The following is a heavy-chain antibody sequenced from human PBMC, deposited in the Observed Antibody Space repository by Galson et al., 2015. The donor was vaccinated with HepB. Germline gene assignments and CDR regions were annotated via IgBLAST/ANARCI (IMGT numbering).Heavy chain of an antibody. CDR2: INPNSGGT. D-gene: IGHD6-19*01. J-gene: IGHJ5*02. CDR1: GYTFTGYY. V-gene: IGHV1-2*04. CDR3: ARAGSSGWNWFDP. Sequence: SVKASCKASGYTFTGYYMHWVRQAPGQGLEWMGWINPNSGGTNYAQKFQGWVTMTRDTSISTAYMELSRLRSDDTAVYYCARAGSSGWNWFDPWGQGTLVTVSS.